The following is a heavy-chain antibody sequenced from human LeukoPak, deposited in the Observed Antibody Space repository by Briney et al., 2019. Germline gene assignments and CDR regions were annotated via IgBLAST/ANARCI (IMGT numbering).Heavy chain of an antibody. CDR1: GYIFTPHH. V-gene: IGHV1-3*01. CDR2: VSAAYNP. CDR3: AMSVEMPPIPSFDY. D-gene: IGHD5-24*01. J-gene: IGHJ4*02. Sequence: GASVKVSCKTSGYIFTPHHIHWMRQAPGQGLELLGWVSAAYNPEYSQKFQGRVVITRDASATTSYLELNSLRSEDTAVYYCAMSVEMPPIPSFDYWGQGTLVTVSS.